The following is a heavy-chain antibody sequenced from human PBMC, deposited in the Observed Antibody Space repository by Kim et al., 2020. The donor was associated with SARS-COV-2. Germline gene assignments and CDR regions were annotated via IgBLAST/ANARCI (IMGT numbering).Heavy chain of an antibody. V-gene: IGHV3-11*06. Sequence: KGRFTISRDNAKNSLYLQMNSLRAEDTAVYYCARDVGADVPYYYYYGMDVWGQGTTVTVSS. CDR3: ARDVGADVPYYYYYGMDV. D-gene: IGHD2-15*01. J-gene: IGHJ6*02.